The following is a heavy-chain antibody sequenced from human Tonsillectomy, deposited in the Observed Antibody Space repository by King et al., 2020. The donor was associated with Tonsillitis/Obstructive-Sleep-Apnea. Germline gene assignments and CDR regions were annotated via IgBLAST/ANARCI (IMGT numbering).Heavy chain of an antibody. CDR3: ARAWYFDY. V-gene: IGHV4-59*01. CDR1: GGSISSYY. Sequence: VQLQESGPGLVKPSETLSLTCTVSGGSISSYYWSWIRQPPGKGLEWIGYIYYSGSTNYNPSIKSRVTISVDTSKNQFSLKLSSVTAADTAVYYCARAWYFDYWGRGTLVTVSS. CDR2: IYYSGST. J-gene: IGHJ4*02.